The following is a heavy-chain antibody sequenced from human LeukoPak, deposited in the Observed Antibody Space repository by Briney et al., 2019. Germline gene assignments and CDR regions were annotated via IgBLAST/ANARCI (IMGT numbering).Heavy chain of an antibody. V-gene: IGHV3-7*04. J-gene: IGHJ4*01. D-gene: IGHD1-1*01. CDR2: IKPDGITK. CDR3: ARGRPTTPIFDS. Sequence: GGSMRLSCGASGVTISAFFMSWGRHAPGKGLEFVAYIKPDGITKHIVESLRGRFTISREDAATPLYLQMISLRAEDTAVYYCARGRPTTPIFDSWGRETLVSVS. CDR1: GVTISAFF.